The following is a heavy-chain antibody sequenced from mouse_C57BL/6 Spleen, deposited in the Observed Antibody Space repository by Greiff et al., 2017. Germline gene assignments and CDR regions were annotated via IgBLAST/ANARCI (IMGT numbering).Heavy chain of an antibody. V-gene: IGHV1-69*01. J-gene: IGHJ2*01. CDR1: GYTFTSYW. Sequence: QVQLQQSGAELVMPGASVKLSCKASGYTFTSYWMHWVKQRPGQGLEWIGEIDPSDSYTNYNQKFKGKSTLTVDKSSSTAYMQLSSLTSEDSAVYYCAREGTTPPFDYWGQGTTLTVSS. CDR2: IDPSDSYT. D-gene: IGHD1-1*01. CDR3: AREGTTPPFDY.